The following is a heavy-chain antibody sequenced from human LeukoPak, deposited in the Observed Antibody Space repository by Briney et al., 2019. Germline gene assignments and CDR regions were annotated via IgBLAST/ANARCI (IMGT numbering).Heavy chain of an antibody. CDR3: ARTYLSVLSGGWFDP. CDR2: IYPGDSDT. V-gene: IGHV5-51*01. CDR1: GYSFTSYW. Sequence: PGESLKISCKGSGYSFTSYWIGWVRQMPGKGLEWMGIIYPGDSDTRYSPSFQGHVTISADKSISTAYLQWSSLKASDTAMYYCARTYLSVLSGGWFDPWGQGTLVTVSS. D-gene: IGHD2-15*01. J-gene: IGHJ5*02.